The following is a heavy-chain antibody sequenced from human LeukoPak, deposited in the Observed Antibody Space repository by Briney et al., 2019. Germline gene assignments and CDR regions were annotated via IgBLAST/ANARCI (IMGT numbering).Heavy chain of an antibody. V-gene: IGHV3-48*01. Sequence: GGSLRLSCAPSGFTFSSYSMNWVREAPGKGLEWLSYISSTSGTIYYADSVKGRFTISRDNSKNTLYLQMNSLRAEDTAVYYCAKDDRGSGWPTYYYYYGMDVWGQGTTVTVSS. D-gene: IGHD6-19*01. J-gene: IGHJ6*02. CDR2: ISSTSGTI. CDR3: AKDDRGSGWPTYYYYYGMDV. CDR1: GFTFSSYS.